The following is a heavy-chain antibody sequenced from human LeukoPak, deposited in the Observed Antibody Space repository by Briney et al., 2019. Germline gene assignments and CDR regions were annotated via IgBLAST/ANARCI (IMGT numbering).Heavy chain of an antibody. J-gene: IGHJ4*02. D-gene: IGHD3-10*01. V-gene: IGHV4-39*07. CDR3: ARGRRVITMVRGVIGPHLYYFDY. CDR1: GGSISSSSYY. CDR2: IYYSGST. Sequence: PSETLSLTCTVSGGSISSSSYYWGWIRQPPGKGLEWIGSIYYSGSTYYNPSLKSRVTISVDTSENQFSLKLSSVTAADTAVYYCARGRRVITMVRGVIGPHLYYFDYWGQGTLVTVSS.